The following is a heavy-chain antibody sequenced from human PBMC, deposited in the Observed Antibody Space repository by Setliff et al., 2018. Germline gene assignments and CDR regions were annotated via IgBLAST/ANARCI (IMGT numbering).Heavy chain of an antibody. Sequence: SETLSLTCTVSGGSISSYYWSWVRQPAGKGLEWIGHIYIGGSANYNPSLKSRVTTSIDTSKNQFSLKLNSVTAADMAVYYCAREQWLDPPGYYYMDVWAKGTTVTVSS. J-gene: IGHJ6*03. CDR3: AREQWLDPPGYYYMDV. V-gene: IGHV4-4*07. CDR1: GGSISSYY. D-gene: IGHD6-19*01. CDR2: IYIGGSA.